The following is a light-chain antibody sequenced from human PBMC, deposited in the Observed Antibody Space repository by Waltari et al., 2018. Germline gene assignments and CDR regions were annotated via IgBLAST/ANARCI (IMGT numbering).Light chain of an antibody. CDR3: CSYAGSYTGV. J-gene: IGLJ2*01. V-gene: IGLV2-11*01. Sequence: QSALTPPRSVSGSPGQSVTISCPGTSSDVGGYNYVSWYQQHPGKAPKLMIYDVSKRPSGVPDRFSGSKSGNTASLTISGLQAEDEADYYCCSYAGSYTGVFGGGTKLTVL. CDR2: DVS. CDR1: SSDVGGYNY.